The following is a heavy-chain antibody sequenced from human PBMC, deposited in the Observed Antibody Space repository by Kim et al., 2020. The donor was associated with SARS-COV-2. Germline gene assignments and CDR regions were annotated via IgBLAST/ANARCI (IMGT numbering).Heavy chain of an antibody. J-gene: IGHJ4*02. V-gene: IGHV4-39*07. Sequence: SETLSLTCTVSGGSISSSSYYWGWIRQPPGKGLEWIGSIYYSGSTYYNPSLKSRVTISVDTSKNQFSLKLSSVTAADTAVYYCARLFLGVTTRWSQREVLDYWGQGTLVTVSS. CDR2: IYYSGST. CDR1: GGSISSSSYY. D-gene: IGHD2-21*01. CDR3: ARLFLGVTTRWSQREVLDY.